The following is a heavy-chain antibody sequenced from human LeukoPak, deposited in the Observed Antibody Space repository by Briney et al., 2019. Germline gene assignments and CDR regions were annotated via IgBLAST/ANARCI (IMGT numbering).Heavy chain of an antibody. CDR2: IYSGGNT. CDR3: ARGGSYLSAFDI. V-gene: IGHV3-66*01. D-gene: IGHD1-26*01. J-gene: IGHJ3*02. Sequence: GGSLRLSCAAFGFTVSVNYMSWVRQAPGKGLGCVSVIYSGGNTYYADSVKGRFTISRDNSKNTLYLQMNSLRAEDTAVYYCARGGSYLSAFDIWGQGTMVTVSS. CDR1: GFTVSVNY.